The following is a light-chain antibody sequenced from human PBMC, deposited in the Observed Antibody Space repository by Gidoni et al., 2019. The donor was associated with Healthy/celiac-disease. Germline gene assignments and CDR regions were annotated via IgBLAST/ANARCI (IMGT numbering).Light chain of an antibody. CDR2: AAS. V-gene: IGKV1-39*01. J-gene: IGKJ1*01. CDR3: QQSYSTPWT. Sequence: DLQMTQSPSSLSASVADRVTITCRASQSISSYLNWYQQKPGKAPKLLIYAASSLQSGVPSRFSGSGSGTDFTLTISSLQPEDFATCYCQQSYSTPWTFGQGTKVEIK. CDR1: QSISSY.